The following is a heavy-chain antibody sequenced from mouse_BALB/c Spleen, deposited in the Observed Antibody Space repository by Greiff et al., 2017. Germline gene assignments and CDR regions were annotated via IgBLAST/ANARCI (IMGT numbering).Heavy chain of an antibody. J-gene: IGHJ3*01. Sequence: VQLQQSGPELVKPGASVRISCKASGYTFTSYYIHWVKQRPGQGLEWIGWIYPGNVNTKYNEKFKGKATLTADKSSSTAYMQLSSLTSEDSAVYFCARGGGSAWFAYWGQGTLVTVSA. CDR3: ARGGGSAWFAY. V-gene: IGHV1S56*01. CDR2: IYPGNVNT. CDR1: GYTFTSYY.